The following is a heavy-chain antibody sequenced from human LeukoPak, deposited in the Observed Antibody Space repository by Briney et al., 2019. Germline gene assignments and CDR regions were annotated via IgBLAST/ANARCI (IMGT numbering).Heavy chain of an antibody. CDR2: IYYSGST. V-gene: IGHV4-59*01. CDR1: GGSISSYY. D-gene: IGHD2-15*01. CDR3: ARLLAGCPGGRCRAHFDY. J-gene: IGHJ4*02. Sequence: SETLSLTCTVSGGSISSYYWSWIRQPPGKGLEWIGYIYYSGSTNYNPSLKSRVTISVDTSKNQFSLKLSSVTAADTAVYHCARLLAGCPGGRCRAHFDYWGQGTLVTVSS.